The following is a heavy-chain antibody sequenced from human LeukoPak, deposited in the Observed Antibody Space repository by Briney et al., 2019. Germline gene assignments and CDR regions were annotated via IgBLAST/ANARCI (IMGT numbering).Heavy chain of an antibody. CDR2: IRYDGSNK. Sequence: GVSLRLSCAASGFTFSSYGMHWVRQAPGKGLEWVAFIRYDGSNKYYADSVKGRFTISRDNSKNTLYLQMNSLRAEDTAVYYCAKDRVVGYYGSGSYYNEDYFDYWGQGTLVTVSS. D-gene: IGHD3-10*01. CDR3: AKDRVVGYYGSGSYYNEDYFDY. CDR1: GFTFSSYG. V-gene: IGHV3-30*02. J-gene: IGHJ4*02.